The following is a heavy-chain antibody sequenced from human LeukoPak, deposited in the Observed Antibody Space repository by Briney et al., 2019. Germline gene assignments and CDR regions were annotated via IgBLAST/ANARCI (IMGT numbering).Heavy chain of an antibody. CDR3: AREFPELEHWAFDI. CDR1: GGTFSSYA. CDR2: IIPIFGTA. D-gene: IGHD1/OR15-1a*01. Sequence: GASVKVSCKASGGTFSSYAISWVRQAPGQGLEWMGRIIPIFGTANYAQKFQGRVTITADEPTSTAYMELSSLRSEDTAVYYCAREFPELEHWAFDIWGQGTMVTVSS. V-gene: IGHV1-69*13. J-gene: IGHJ3*02.